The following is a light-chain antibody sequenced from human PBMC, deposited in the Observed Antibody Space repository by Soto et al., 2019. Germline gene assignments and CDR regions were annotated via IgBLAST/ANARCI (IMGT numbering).Light chain of an antibody. CDR1: SSDVGGYNY. Sequence: QSALTQPASVSGSLGQSITSSCNGTSSDVGGYNYVSWFQQHPDKAPKLVIYDVSNRPSGISYRFSGSKSGNTAFLAISGLQAEDEANYYCSSFTSSDTRIFGGGTKLTVL. CDR3: SSFTSSDTRI. V-gene: IGLV2-14*03. CDR2: DVS. J-gene: IGLJ2*01.